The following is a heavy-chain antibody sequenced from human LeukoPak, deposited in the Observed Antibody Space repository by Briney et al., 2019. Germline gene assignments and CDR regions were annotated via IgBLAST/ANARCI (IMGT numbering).Heavy chain of an antibody. V-gene: IGHV1-2*02. J-gene: IGHJ4*02. D-gene: IGHD3-10*01. Sequence: ASVKVSCKASGYTFNTYGITWVRQAPGQGLEWMGWINPNSGGTNYAQKFQGRVTMTRDTSISTAYMELSRLRSDDTAVYYCARAIYYGSGSYYNYWGQGTLVTVSS. CDR1: GYTFNTYG. CDR2: INPNSGGT. CDR3: ARAIYYGSGSYYNY.